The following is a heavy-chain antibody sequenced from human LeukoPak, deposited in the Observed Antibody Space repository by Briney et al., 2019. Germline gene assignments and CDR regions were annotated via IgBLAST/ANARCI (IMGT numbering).Heavy chain of an antibody. CDR3: ASLSVEMTTIDY. CDR2: ISYDGSNE. CDR1: GFTFSSYA. Sequence: GALRLSCAASGFTFSSYAMSWVRQAPGKGLEWVALISYDGSNEYYADSVRGRFTVSRDNSKNTLYLQMNGLRAEDTAVYFCASLSVEMTTIDYWGQGTLVIVSS. J-gene: IGHJ4*02. D-gene: IGHD5-24*01. V-gene: IGHV3-30-3*01.